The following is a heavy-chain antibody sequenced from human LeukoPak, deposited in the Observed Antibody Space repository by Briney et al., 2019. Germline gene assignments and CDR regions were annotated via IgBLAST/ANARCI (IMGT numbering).Heavy chain of an antibody. D-gene: IGHD1-26*01. J-gene: IGHJ4*02. CDR2: VYSRGSI. V-gene: IGHV4-39*01. CDR1: GGSMNTISYY. Sequence: PSETLSLTCTVSGGSMNTISYYWVWIRQAPEKGLEWIGSVYSRGSIYSNPSLRSRVTISLDTSKNQFSLKLSSVTAADTAVYYCASQRAYSGSYYFDYWGQGTLVTVSS. CDR3: ASQRAYSGSYYFDY.